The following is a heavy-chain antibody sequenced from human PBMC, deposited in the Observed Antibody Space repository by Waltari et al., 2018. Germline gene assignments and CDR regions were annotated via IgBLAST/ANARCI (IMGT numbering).Heavy chain of an antibody. CDR2: ISGSGGST. J-gene: IGHJ5*02. CDR1: GFTFSSYA. CDR3: AKRGEPYCSSTSCNWFDP. V-gene: IGHV3-23*01. Sequence: EVQLLESGGGLVQPGGSLRLSCAASGFTFSSYAMSWVRQAPGKGLEWVSAISGSGGSTYYADSVKGRFTISRDNSKNTLYLQMNSLRAEDTAVYYCAKRGEPYCSSTSCNWFDPWGQGTLVTVSS. D-gene: IGHD2-2*01.